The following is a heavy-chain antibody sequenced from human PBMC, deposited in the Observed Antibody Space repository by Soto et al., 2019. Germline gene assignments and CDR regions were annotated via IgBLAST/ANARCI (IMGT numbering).Heavy chain of an antibody. V-gene: IGHV4-34*01. Sequence: SETLSLTCAVYGGSFSGYYWSWIRQPPGKGLEWIGEINHSGSTNYNPSLKSRVTISVDTSKNQFSLKLSSVTAADTAVYYCARATYYDFWSGYYQTDYYYYGMDVWGQGTKVTVSS. D-gene: IGHD3-3*01. J-gene: IGHJ6*02. CDR2: INHSGST. CDR3: ARATYYDFWSGYYQTDYYYYGMDV. CDR1: GGSFSGYY.